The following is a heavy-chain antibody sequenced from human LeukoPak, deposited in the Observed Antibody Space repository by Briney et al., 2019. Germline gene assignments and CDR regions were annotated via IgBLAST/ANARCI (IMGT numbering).Heavy chain of an antibody. J-gene: IGHJ4*02. CDR3: ARERDRDIDY. Sequence: SVSSNCLGWVRQAPGKGLEWIGSSYYSGSTYYNPSLKRRVTISVDTSKNQFSLKLSSVTAADTAVYYCARERDRDIDYWGQGTLVTVSS. V-gene: IGHV4-39*02. CDR1: SVSSNC. D-gene: IGHD2-15*01. CDR2: SYYSGST.